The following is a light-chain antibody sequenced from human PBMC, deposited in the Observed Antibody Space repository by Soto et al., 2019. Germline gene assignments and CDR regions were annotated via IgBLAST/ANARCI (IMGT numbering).Light chain of an antibody. Sequence: DIQMTQSPSTLSASVADRVTITCRASQSISSWLAWYQQKPGKAPKLLIQKASSLESGVPSRFSGSGSGTEFTLTISSLQPDDFATYYCQQYDSHGTFGQGTKVEIK. CDR1: QSISSW. V-gene: IGKV1-5*03. CDR2: KAS. CDR3: QQYDSHGT. J-gene: IGKJ1*01.